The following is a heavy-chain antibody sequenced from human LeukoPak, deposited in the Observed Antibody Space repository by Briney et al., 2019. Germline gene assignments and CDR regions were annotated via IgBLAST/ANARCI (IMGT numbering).Heavy chain of an antibody. CDR1: GYNFNSYY. J-gene: IGHJ3*01. D-gene: IGHD1-1*01. Sequence: ASVKVSCKASGYNFNSYYIHWARQAPGQGLTWMGWINPDNGKTKYEPRFQGRVTMTWDTSINTAYVDLTGLRSDDTAVYYCARNAPAVSVVDAFDVWGQGTVVTVSS. V-gene: IGHV1-2*02. CDR2: INPDNGKT. CDR3: ARNAPAVSVVDAFDV.